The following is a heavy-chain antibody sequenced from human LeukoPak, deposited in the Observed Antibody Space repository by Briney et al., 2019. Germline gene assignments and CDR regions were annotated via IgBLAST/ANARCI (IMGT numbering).Heavy chain of an antibody. CDR2: IRYDGSNK. Sequence: GGSLRLSCAASGFTFSSYGMHWVRQAPGKGLEWVSFIRYDGSNKYYTDSVKGRFTISRDNSKNTLYLQMNSLRAEDTAVYYCAAARFDPWGQGTLVTVSS. CDR1: GFTFSSYG. CDR3: AAARFDP. J-gene: IGHJ5*02. V-gene: IGHV3-30*02.